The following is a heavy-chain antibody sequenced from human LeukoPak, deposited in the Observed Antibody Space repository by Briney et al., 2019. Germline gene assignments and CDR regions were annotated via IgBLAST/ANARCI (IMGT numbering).Heavy chain of an antibody. CDR3: ARSSSVNYDSSGYFALDY. Sequence: GGSLRLSCAASGFTFSSYSMNWVRQAPGKGLEWVSSISSGSTYIYYADSVKGRFTMSRDNAKNSLYLQMTSLRAEDTAVYYCARSSSVNYDSSGYFALDYWGQGTLVTVSS. J-gene: IGHJ4*02. V-gene: IGHV3-21*01. CDR2: ISSGSTYI. D-gene: IGHD3-22*01. CDR1: GFTFSSYS.